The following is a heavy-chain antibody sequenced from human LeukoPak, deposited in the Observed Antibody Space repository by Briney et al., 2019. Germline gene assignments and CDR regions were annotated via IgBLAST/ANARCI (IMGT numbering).Heavy chain of an antibody. D-gene: IGHD5-24*01. CDR3: ARDRDGYNLGFDY. Sequence: PGGSLRLSCAASGFTFSSYWMSWVRQAPGKGLVWVSRINSDGSSTSYADSVKGRFTISRDNAKNTLYLQMNSLRAEDTAVYYCARDRDGYNLGFDYWGQGTLVTVSS. CDR2: INSDGSST. J-gene: IGHJ4*02. V-gene: IGHV3-74*01. CDR1: GFTFSSYW.